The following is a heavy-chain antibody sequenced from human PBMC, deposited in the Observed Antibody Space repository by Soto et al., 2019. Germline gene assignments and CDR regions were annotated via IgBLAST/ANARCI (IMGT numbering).Heavy chain of an antibody. Sequence: GGSLRLSCAASGFSFSDSYMNWIRQAPGKGLEWVSFISSSGSLIQYADSVKGRFTISRDNAKNSLYLQMNTLRAEDTAVYYCARLAMAGTRAFDYWGRGTLVTVS. CDR2: ISSSGSLI. J-gene: IGHJ4*02. CDR1: GFSFSDSY. V-gene: IGHV3-11*01. D-gene: IGHD6-19*01. CDR3: ARLAMAGTRAFDY.